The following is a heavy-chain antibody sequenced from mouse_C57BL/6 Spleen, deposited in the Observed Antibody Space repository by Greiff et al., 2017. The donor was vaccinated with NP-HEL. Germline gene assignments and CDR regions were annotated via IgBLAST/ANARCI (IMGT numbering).Heavy chain of an antibody. V-gene: IGHV1-80*01. Sequence: QVQLQQSGAELVKPGASVKISCKASGYAFSSYWMNWVKQRPGKGLEWIGQIYPGDGDTNYNGKFKGKATLTADKSSSTAYMQLSSLTAEDAAVYFGARKSLYAMDYWGQGTSVTVSS. CDR1: GYAFSSYW. CDR2: IYPGDGDT. CDR3: ARKSLYAMDY. D-gene: IGHD6-1*01. J-gene: IGHJ4*01.